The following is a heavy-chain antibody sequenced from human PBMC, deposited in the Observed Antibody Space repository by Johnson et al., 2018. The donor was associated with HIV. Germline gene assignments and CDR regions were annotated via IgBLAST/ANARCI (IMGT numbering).Heavy chain of an antibody. V-gene: IGHV3-7*03. CDR1: GFTFSSYW. CDR3: ARTKGAYDAFDI. J-gene: IGHJ3*02. D-gene: IGHD2-8*01. CDR2: IKQDGSEK. Sequence: VQLVESGGSLVQPGGSLRLSCAASGFTFSSYWMSWVRQAPGKGLEWVANIKQDGSEKYYVDSVKGRFTISRDNAKKSLYLQMNSLGVEDTALYYCARTKGAYDAFDIWGQGTMVTVSS.